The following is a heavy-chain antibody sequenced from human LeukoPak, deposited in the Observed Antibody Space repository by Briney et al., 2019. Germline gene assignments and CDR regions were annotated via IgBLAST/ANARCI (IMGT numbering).Heavy chain of an antibody. D-gene: IGHD3-16*01. CDR2: SNLHGTTV. Sequence: GGSLRLSCVVSGLSFSEYWMHWVRQAPGKGLVWVARSNLHGTTVDYADSVKGRFTISRDNANNTLFLQMNSLRAEDTAGYYCASAFTYVRLGDHWGQGTLVTVSS. CDR1: GLSFSEYW. J-gene: IGHJ4*02. V-gene: IGHV3-74*01. CDR3: ASAFTYVRLGDH.